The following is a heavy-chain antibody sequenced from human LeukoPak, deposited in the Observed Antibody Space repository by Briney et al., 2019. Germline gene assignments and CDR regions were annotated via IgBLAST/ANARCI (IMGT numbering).Heavy chain of an antibody. J-gene: IGHJ4*02. V-gene: IGHV4-39*01. CDR2: IYYNGST. CDR3: ARQRSGSYLHFDY. D-gene: IGHD1-26*01. Sequence: SETLSLTCTVSGGSISSSSYYWGWIRQPPGKGLEWIGSIYYNGSTYYNPSLKSRVTISVDTSKNQFSLKLSSVTAADTAVYYGARQRSGSYLHFDYWGQGTLVTVSS. CDR1: GGSISSSSYY.